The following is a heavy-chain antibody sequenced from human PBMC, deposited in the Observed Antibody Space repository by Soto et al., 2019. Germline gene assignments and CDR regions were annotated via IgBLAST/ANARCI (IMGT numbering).Heavy chain of an antibody. J-gene: IGHJ5*02. CDR1: GGSFSGYY. CDR2: INHSGST. D-gene: IGHD5-18*01. Sequence: QVQLQQRGAGLVKPSETLSLTCAVYGGSFSGYYWSWIRQPPGKGLEWIGEINHSGSTNYNPSLKSRVTISVDTSKNPFSLKLSSVTAADTAVYYCARGIPQGGYSYGPITNWFDPWGQGTLVTVSS. CDR3: ARGIPQGGYSYGPITNWFDP. V-gene: IGHV4-34*01.